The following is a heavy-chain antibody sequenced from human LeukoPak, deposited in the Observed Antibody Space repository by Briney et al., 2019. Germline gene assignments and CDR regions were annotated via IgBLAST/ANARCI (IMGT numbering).Heavy chain of an antibody. V-gene: IGHV1-18*01. CDR2: ISAYNGNT. CDR3: ARDQPPGEMAMPYYYYYGMDV. D-gene: IGHD5-24*01. Sequence: ASVKVSCKASGYTFTSYGISWVRQAPGQGLEWMGWISAYNGNTNYAQKLQGRVTMTTDTSTSTAYMELRSLRSDDTAVYYCARDQPPGEMAMPYYYYYGMDVWGQGTTVTVSS. J-gene: IGHJ6*02. CDR1: GYTFTSYG.